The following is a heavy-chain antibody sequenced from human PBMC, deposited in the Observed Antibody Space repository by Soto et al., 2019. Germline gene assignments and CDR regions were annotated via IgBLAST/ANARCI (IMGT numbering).Heavy chain of an antibody. J-gene: IGHJ4*02. CDR3: ARGGALRYYFDY. CDR2: IFDSGTT. V-gene: IGHV4-61*08. D-gene: IGHD6-25*01. Sequence: SETLSLTCTVSGGYVSSTAYYWSRIRQPPGKGLEWVGYIFDSGTTNYNPSLKSRVTISVDKSKNQFSLRLSSLTAAETALYYCARGGALRYYFDYWDRESRSPYPQ. CDR1: GGYVSSTAYY.